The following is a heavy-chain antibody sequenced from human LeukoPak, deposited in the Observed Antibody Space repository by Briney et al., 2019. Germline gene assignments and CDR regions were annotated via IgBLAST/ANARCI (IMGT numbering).Heavy chain of an antibody. CDR3: ARDGRYCSSTSCYTVFDY. D-gene: IGHD2-2*02. Sequence: SVKVSCKASGYTFTGYYMHWVRQAPGQGLEWMGWIHPNSGGTNYAQKFQGRVTMTRDTSISTAYMELSRLRSDDTAVYYCARDGRYCSSTSCYTVFDYWGQGTLVTVSS. CDR2: IHPNSGGT. V-gene: IGHV1-2*02. J-gene: IGHJ4*02. CDR1: GYTFTGYY.